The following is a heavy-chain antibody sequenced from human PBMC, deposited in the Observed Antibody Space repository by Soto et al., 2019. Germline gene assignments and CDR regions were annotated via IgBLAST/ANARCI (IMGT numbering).Heavy chain of an antibody. CDR2: INPNSGGT. J-gene: IGHJ6*02. CDR3: ARDLTEGAGTMAV. V-gene: IGHV1-2*04. Sequence: ASVKVSCKASGYTFTGYYMHWVRQAPGQGLEWMGWINPNSGGTNYAQKFQGWVTMTRDTSISTAYMELSRLRSDDTAVYYCARDLTEGAGTMAVWGQGTTVTVSS. D-gene: IGHD6-19*01. CDR1: GYTFTGYY.